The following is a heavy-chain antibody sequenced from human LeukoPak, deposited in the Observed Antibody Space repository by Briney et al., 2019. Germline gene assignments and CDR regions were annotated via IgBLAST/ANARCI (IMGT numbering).Heavy chain of an antibody. CDR2: IYHSGST. CDR3: ARVGGMTTINNAAFDI. J-gene: IGHJ3*02. Sequence: SETLSLTCTVSGGSISSYYWSWIRQPPGKGLEWIGYIYHSGSTNYNPSLKSRVTISIDKSKKQFSLKLISVTAADMAIYYCARVGGMTTINNAAFDIWGQGTMVTVSS. V-gene: IGHV4-59*01. D-gene: IGHD5-24*01. CDR1: GGSISSYY.